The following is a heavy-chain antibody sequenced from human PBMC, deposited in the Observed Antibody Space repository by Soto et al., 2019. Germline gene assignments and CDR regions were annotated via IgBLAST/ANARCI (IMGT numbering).Heavy chain of an antibody. CDR2: INPNSGGT. V-gene: IGHV1-2*04. J-gene: IGHJ4*02. Sequence: QVQLVQSGAEVKKPGASVKVSCKASGYTFTGYYMHWVRQAPGQGLEWMGWINPNSGGTNYAQKFQGWVTMTRDTSISTANMELRRLRFGDTAVYYCARAGGIVATMYYFDYWGQGTLVTVSS. CDR3: ARAGGIVATMYYFDY. CDR1: GYTFTGYY. D-gene: IGHD5-12*01.